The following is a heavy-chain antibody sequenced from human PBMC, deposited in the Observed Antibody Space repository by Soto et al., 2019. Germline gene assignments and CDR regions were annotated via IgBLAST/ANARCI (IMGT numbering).Heavy chain of an antibody. V-gene: IGHV3-30-3*01. D-gene: IGHD6-13*01. CDR3: ARDLRMQLVRSPDYYYYGMDV. CDR2: ISYDGSNK. J-gene: IGHJ6*02. CDR1: GFTFSSYA. Sequence: GGSLRLSCAASGFTFSSYAMHWVRQAPGKGLEWVAVISYDGSNKYYADSAKGRFTISRDNSKNTLYLQMNSLRAEDTAVYYCARDLRMQLVRSPDYYYYGMDVWGQGTTVTVSS.